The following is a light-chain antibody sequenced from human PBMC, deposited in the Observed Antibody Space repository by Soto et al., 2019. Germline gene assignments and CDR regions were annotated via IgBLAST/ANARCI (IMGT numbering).Light chain of an antibody. V-gene: IGKV3-15*01. Sequence: EIVMTQSPATLSVSPGERATLSCRASQNINSNLAWYQQKPGQGPRLLIYGAFTRATGVPDRFSGSGSGTEFTLTISSLQSEDFAVYYCQQYNKWLTWTFDQGTQVEIK. CDR1: QNINSN. CDR2: GAF. CDR3: QQYNKWLTWT. J-gene: IGKJ1*01.